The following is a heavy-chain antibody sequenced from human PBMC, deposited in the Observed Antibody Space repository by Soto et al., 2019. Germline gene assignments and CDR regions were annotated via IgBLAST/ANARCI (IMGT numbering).Heavy chain of an antibody. CDR1: GGTISTSNW. Sequence: SETLCLTCAVAGGTISTSNWWSWVRQPPGKGLEWIGEVYRTGSTNYNPSLERRLTISVDKSKNQFSLKLTSVTAADTAVYYCARARATIAAAAIFDCWGQGTLVTVSS. D-gene: IGHD6-13*01. CDR2: VYRTGST. CDR3: ARARATIAAAAIFDC. J-gene: IGHJ4*02. V-gene: IGHV4-4*02.